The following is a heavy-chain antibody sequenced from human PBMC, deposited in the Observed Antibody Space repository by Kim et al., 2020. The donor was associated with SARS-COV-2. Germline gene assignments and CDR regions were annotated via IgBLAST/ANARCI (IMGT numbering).Heavy chain of an antibody. J-gene: IGHJ4*02. CDR1: GFAFGNYA. Sequence: GGSLRLSCAASGFAFGNYAMSWVRQAPGKGLEWVSAMSGMSASGATTYYADSVKGRVTVSRDNSKNTLFLQMNRLRAEDTAMYYCTNGGVWTNYLYFNYWSPGTLVTVSP. CDR3: TNGGVWTNYLYFNY. CDR2: MSGMSASGATT. V-gene: IGHV3-23*01. D-gene: IGHD2-8*01.